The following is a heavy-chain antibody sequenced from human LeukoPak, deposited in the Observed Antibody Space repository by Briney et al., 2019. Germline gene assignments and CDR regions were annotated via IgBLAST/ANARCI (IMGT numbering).Heavy chain of an antibody. CDR2: IYWNDDK. D-gene: IGHD5-18*01. Sequence: SGPTLVKPTQTLTLTCTFSGFSLSTSGVGVGWIRQPPGKAPEWLALIYWNDDKRYSPSLKSRLTITKDTSKNQVVLTMTNMDPVDTATYYCARRGYSYGYFDYWGQGTLVTVSS. V-gene: IGHV2-5*01. CDR1: GFSLSTSGVG. J-gene: IGHJ4*02. CDR3: ARRGYSYGYFDY.